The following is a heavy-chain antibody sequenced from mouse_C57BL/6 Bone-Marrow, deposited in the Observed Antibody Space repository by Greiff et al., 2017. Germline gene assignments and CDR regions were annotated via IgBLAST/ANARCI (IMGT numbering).Heavy chain of an antibody. V-gene: IGHV1-82*01. D-gene: IGHD3-2*02. J-gene: IGHJ4*01. CDR2: IYPGDGDT. CDR3: ARSSSGYYYAMDY. CDR1: GYAFSSSW. Sequence: QVQLQQSGPELVKPGASVKISCKASGYAFSSSWMNWVKQRPGKGLEWIGRIYPGDGDTNYNGKFKGKATLTADKSSSTAYMQLSSLTSEDSAVYFCARSSSGYYYAMDYWGQGTSVTVSS.